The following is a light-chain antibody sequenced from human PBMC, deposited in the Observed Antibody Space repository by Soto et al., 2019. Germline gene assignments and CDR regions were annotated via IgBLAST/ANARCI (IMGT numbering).Light chain of an antibody. J-gene: IGLJ2*01. Sequence: QSVLTQPPSASGSPGPSVTISCTGTSSDVGGYNFVSWYQQHPGKAPKLLIYEVSARPSGVSDRFSGSKSGNMASLTVSGLQAEDEADYYCSSYAGSNIVVFGGGTQLTVL. V-gene: IGLV2-8*01. CDR1: SSDVGGYNF. CDR3: SSYAGSNIVV. CDR2: EVS.